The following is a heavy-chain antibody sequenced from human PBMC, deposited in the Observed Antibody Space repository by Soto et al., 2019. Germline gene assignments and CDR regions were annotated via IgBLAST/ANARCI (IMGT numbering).Heavy chain of an antibody. Sequence: GGSLRLSCAASGFTFSSYGMHWVRQAPGKGLEWVAVISYDGSNKYYADSVKGRFTISRDNSKNTLYLQMNSLRAEDTAVYYCARNHEGDYYGSGGYYKGAFDIWGQGTMVTVSS. CDR3: ARNHEGDYYGSGGYYKGAFDI. CDR1: GFTFSSYG. V-gene: IGHV3-30*03. D-gene: IGHD3-10*01. CDR2: ISYDGSNK. J-gene: IGHJ3*02.